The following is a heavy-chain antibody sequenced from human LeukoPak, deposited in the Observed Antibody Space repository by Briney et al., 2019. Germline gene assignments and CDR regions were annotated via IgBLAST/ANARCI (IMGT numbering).Heavy chain of an antibody. D-gene: IGHD2-15*01. CDR3: ARDFPPAEYCSGGSCYRYFDY. J-gene: IGHJ4*02. Sequence: GGSLRLSCAASGFTVSSNYMSWVRQAPGKGLEWVSVIYSGGSTYYADSVKGRFTISRDNSKNTLYLQMNSLRAEDTAVYYCARDFPPAEYCSGGSCYRYFDYWGQGTLVTVSS. CDR2: IYSGGST. V-gene: IGHV3-53*01. CDR1: GFTVSSNY.